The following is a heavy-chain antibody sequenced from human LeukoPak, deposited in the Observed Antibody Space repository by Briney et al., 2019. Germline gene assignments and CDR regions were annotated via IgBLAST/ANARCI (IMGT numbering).Heavy chain of an antibody. CDR2: INPNSGGT. Sequence: ASVKVSCKASGYTFTGYYMHWVRQAPGQGLEWMGWINPNSGGTNYAQKFQGRVTMTRDTSISTAYMELSRLRSDDTAVYYCARGPYYDYVWGSYRYSSFDYWGQGTLVTVSS. CDR3: ARGPYYDYVWGSYRYSSFDY. D-gene: IGHD3-16*02. CDR1: GYTFTGYY. V-gene: IGHV1-2*02. J-gene: IGHJ4*02.